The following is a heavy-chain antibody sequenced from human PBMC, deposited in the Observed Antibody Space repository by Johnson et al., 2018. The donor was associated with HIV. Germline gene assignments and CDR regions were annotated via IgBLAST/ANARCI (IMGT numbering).Heavy chain of an antibody. D-gene: IGHD2-15*01. J-gene: IGHJ3*01. CDR2: ISSRATTI. CDR1: AFTFSSYE. CDR3: ARDHPTPGARVHVFDL. Sequence: VQLVESGGGLVQPGGSLKLSCAASAFTFSSYEMNWVRQAPGKGLEWVSYISSRATTIYYADSVKGRFTISRDRSKNTLYLQMNSLRTEDTAVYYCARDHPTPGARVHVFDLWGQGTMVTVSS. V-gene: IGHV3-48*03.